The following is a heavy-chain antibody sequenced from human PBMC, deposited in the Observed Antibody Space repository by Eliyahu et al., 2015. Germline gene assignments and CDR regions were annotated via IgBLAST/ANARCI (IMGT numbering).Heavy chain of an antibody. CDR3: AKRRGASDGDFFDD. J-gene: IGHJ4*02. V-gene: IGHV3-23*01. CDR2: ISSSGGST. CDR1: GFIFSTYA. Sequence: EVQLLESGGGLVQPGGSLRLSCAASGFIFSTYAMSWVRQAPGKGLEWVSAISSSGGSTDYADSVKGRFTISRDNSKDTLYLQMNSLRVEDTAVYYCAKRRGASDGDFFDDWGQGTLITVSS. D-gene: IGHD4-17*01.